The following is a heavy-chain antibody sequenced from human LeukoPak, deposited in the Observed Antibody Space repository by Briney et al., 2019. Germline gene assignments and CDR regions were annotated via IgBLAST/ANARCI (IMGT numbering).Heavy chain of an antibody. CDR1: GFTFSSYW. CDR2: IKQDGSEK. J-gene: IGHJ6*04. V-gene: IGHV3-7*03. D-gene: IGHD3-10*01. Sequence: GGSLRLSCAASGFTFSSYWMSWVRQAPGKGLEWVDNIKQDGSEKYYVDSVKGRFTISRDNAKNSLYLQLNSLRAEDTAVYYCAREHVLLWFGELKRSGMDVWDKGTTVTVSS. CDR3: AREHVLLWFGELKRSGMDV.